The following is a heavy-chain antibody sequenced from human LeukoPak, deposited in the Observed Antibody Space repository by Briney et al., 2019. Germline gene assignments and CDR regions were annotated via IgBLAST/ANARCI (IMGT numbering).Heavy chain of an antibody. CDR3: ARASLLWFGEFPHNDY. Sequence: ASVKVSCKASGYTFTSYYMHWVRHAPGQGLEWMGIINPSGGSTSYAQKFQGRVTMTRDTSTSTVYMELSSLRSEDTAVYYCARASLLWFGEFPHNDYWGQGTLVTVSS. CDR1: GYTFTSYY. V-gene: IGHV1-46*01. CDR2: INPSGGST. D-gene: IGHD3-10*01. J-gene: IGHJ4*02.